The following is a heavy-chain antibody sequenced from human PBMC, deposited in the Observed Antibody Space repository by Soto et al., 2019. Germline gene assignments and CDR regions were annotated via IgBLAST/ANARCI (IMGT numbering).Heavy chain of an antibody. V-gene: IGHV3-23*01. CDR2: ISGSGGST. J-gene: IGHJ4*02. D-gene: IGHD3-3*02. Sequence: GGSLRLSCSASGLTCSSYAMSWVRQAPGKGLEWVSAISGSGGSTYYADSVKGRFTISRDNSKNTLYLQMNSLRAEDTAVYYCAKRTDFHFSIRHEVYSIDYCAQETIVTVS. CDR3: AKRTDFHFSIRHEVYSIDY. CDR1: GLTCSSYA.